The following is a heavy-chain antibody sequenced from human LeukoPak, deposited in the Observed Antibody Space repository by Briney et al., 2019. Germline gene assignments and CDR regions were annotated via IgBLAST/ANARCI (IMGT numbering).Heavy chain of an antibody. J-gene: IGHJ4*02. Sequence: PGGSLRLSCAASGFTLSSYWMHWVRQAPGKGLVWVSRIKSDGSVTNYADSVKGRFTISRDNAKNTLYLQMNSLRAEDTAVYYCARFFNPGYWGQGTLVTVSS. CDR1: GFTLSSYW. CDR3: ARFFNPGY. D-gene: IGHD1-14*01. V-gene: IGHV3-74*01. CDR2: IKSDGSVT.